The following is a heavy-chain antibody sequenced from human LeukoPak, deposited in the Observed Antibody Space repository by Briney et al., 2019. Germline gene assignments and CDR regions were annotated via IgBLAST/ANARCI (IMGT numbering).Heavy chain of an antibody. CDR2: ISGSDNDT. CDR1: GFTFSRNA. D-gene: IGHD2-15*01. V-gene: IGHV3-23*01. CDR3: AKAPAGHCSGVICYPLDN. J-gene: IGHJ4*02. Sequence: GRSLRLSCAASGFTFSRNAMSWVRQAPGKGLEWVSTISGSDNDTYYADSVKGRFSISRDNSKNTLYLQMNSLRAEDTAVYYCAKAPAGHCSGVICYPLDNWGQGILVSVSS.